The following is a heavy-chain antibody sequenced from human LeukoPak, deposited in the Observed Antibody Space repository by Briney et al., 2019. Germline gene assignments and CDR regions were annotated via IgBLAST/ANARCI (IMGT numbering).Heavy chain of an antibody. J-gene: IGHJ4*02. Sequence: PGGSLRLSCAASGFTFSSYSMNWVRQAPGKGLEWVSYISSSSSTIYYADSVKGRFTISRDNAKNSLYLQMNSLRAEDTAVYYCASVNYDFWSGPDYWGQGTLVTVSS. CDR2: ISSSSSTI. CDR1: GFTFSSYS. V-gene: IGHV3-48*01. D-gene: IGHD3-3*01. CDR3: ASVNYDFWSGPDY.